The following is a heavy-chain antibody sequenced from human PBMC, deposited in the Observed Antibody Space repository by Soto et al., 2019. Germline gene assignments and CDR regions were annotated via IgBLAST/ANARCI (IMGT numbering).Heavy chain of an antibody. D-gene: IGHD6-13*01. J-gene: IGHJ5*02. CDR1: GFTCSSYA. V-gene: IGHV3-23*01. Sequence: EVQLLESGGGLIQPGGSLRLSCTGSGFTCSSYAMNWVRQAPGKGLECVSTISGSGGTTYYADSVKGRFTISRDNSKNTLYLQMSSLRAEDTAVYYCAKNGRAAAMYNWFDPCGQGTLVTVSS. CDR3: AKNGRAAAMYNWFDP. CDR2: ISGSGGTT.